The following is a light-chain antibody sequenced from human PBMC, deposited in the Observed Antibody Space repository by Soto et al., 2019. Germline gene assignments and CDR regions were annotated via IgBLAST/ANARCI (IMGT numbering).Light chain of an antibody. Sequence: QLVLTQPASVSGSPGQSITISCTGTSSDVGSYNLVSWYQQHPGKAPKLMIYEGTKRPSGVSNRFSGSKSGNTASLTIAGLQAEDEADYYCCSYAGSGTSGYVFGSGTKLTVL. J-gene: IGLJ1*01. V-gene: IGLV2-23*01. CDR1: SSDVGSYNL. CDR3: CSYAGSGTSGYV. CDR2: EGT.